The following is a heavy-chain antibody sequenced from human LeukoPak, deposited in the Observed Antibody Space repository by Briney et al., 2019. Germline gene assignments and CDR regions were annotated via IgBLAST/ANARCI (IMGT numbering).Heavy chain of an antibody. V-gene: IGHV4-4*02. CDR1: GGSISSSNW. J-gene: IGHJ6*02. CDR2: IYHSGST. CDR3: ARDWHYYYYGMDV. Sequence: PSETLSLTCAVSGGSISSSNWWSWVRQPPGKGLEWIGEIYHSGSTNYNPSLKSRVTISVDKSKNQFSLKLSSVTAADTAVYYCARDWHYYYYGMDVWGQGTTVTVSS.